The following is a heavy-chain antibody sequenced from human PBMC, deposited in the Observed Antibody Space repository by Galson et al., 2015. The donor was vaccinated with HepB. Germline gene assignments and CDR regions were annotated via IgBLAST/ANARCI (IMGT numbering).Heavy chain of an antibody. J-gene: IGHJ6*02. CDR2: LYSGGNS. V-gene: IGHV3-53*04. D-gene: IGHD2-21*01. CDR3: ARGAPSLQAMDV. Sequence: SLRLSCAASGFSINIYYMNWVRQAPGKGLEWVSVLYSGGNSYYADPVKGRFTISRHDSNNMVYLQLNSLRPDDTAVYYCARGAPSLQAMDVWGQGTTVTVSS. CDR1: GFSINIYY.